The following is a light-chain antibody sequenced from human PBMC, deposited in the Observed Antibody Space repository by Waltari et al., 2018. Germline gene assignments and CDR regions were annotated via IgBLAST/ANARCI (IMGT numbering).Light chain of an antibody. J-gene: IGLJ1*01. Sequence: QSVLTQPPSASGTPGQRVPISCSGSSSNLGSNTVTWYQQLPGTAPKLLIYSNNQRPSGVPDRFSGSKSGTSASLAISGLQSEDEADYYCAAWDDSLNGLYVFGTGTKVTVL. CDR3: AAWDDSLNGLYV. V-gene: IGLV1-44*01. CDR1: SSNLGSNT. CDR2: SNN.